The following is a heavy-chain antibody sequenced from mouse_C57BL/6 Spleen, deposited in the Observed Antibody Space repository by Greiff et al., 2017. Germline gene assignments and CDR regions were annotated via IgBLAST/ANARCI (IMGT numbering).Heavy chain of an antibody. CDR2: ISSGSSSI. J-gene: IGHJ4*01. Sequence: EVKLVESGGGLVKPGGSLKLSCAASGFTFSDYGMHWVRQAPEKGLEWVAYISSGSSSIYYADTVKGRFTISRDNAKNTLFLQMTSLRSEDTAMYYGAREATMVYYAMDYWGQGTSVTVSS. CDR3: AREATMVYYAMDY. V-gene: IGHV5-17*01. CDR1: GFTFSDYG. D-gene: IGHD2-1*01.